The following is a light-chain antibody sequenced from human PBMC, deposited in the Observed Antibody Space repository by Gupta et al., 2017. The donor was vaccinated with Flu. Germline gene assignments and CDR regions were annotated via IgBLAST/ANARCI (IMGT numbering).Light chain of an antibody. CDR3: QSADARGTYE. CDR2: KDI. J-gene: IGLJ3*02. V-gene: IGLV3-25*03. CDR1: VLSGQF. Sequence: PGPTARITCSGDVLSGQFAYWYQQSPGQAPVLVLFKDIERPSGIPDRFSGSKSGTTVALTISGVQPEDEAAYYCQSADARGTYEFGGGTKLSVL.